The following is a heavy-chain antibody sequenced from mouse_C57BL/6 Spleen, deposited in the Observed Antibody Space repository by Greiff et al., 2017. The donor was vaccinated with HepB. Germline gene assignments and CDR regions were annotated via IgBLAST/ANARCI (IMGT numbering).Heavy chain of an antibody. CDR3: ARSLYYYGSSYVAWFAY. J-gene: IGHJ3*01. CDR1: GFTFSSYA. V-gene: IGHV5-4*03. Sequence: EVKLEESGGGLVKPGGSLKLSCAASGFTFSSYAMSWVRQTPEKRLEWVATISDGGSYTYYPDNVKGRFTISRDNAKNNLYLQMSHLKSEDTAMYYCARSLYYYGSSYVAWFAYWGQGTLDTVSA. CDR2: ISDGGSYT. D-gene: IGHD1-1*01.